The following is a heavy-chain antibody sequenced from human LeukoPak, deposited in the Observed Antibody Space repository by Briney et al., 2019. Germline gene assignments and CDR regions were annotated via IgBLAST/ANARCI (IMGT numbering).Heavy chain of an antibody. J-gene: IGHJ5*02. V-gene: IGHV3-7*01. CDR3: ARDYRGGTWFDP. CDR2: IKQDGSEK. Sequence: PGGSLRLSCAPSGFTFSSYWMSWFRQAPGKGLEWVANIKQDGSEKYYVDSVKGRFTISRDNAQNSLYLQMNSLRAEDTAVYYCARDYRGGTWFDPWGQGTLVTVSS. CDR1: GFTFSSYW. D-gene: IGHD3-16*01.